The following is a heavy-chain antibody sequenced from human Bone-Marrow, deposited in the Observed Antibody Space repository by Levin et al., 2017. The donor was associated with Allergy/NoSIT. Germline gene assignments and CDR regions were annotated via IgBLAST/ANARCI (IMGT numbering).Heavy chain of an antibody. V-gene: IGHV1-18*01. CDR2: ISAYNGNT. J-gene: IGHJ4*02. D-gene: IGHD3-3*01. CDR1: GYTFTSYG. CDR3: ARRDYDFWSGYQDFDY. Sequence: GESLKISCKASGYTFTSYGISWVRQAPGQGLEWMGWISAYNGNTNYAQKLQGRVTMTTDTSTSTAYMELRSLRSDDTAVYYCARRDYDFWSGYQDFDYWGQGTLVTVSS.